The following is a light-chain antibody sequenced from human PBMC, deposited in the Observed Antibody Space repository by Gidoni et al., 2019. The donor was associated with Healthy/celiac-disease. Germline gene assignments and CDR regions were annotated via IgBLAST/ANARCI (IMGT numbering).Light chain of an antibody. CDR2: DAS. V-gene: IGKV3D-11*01. J-gene: IGKJ4*01. CDR3: QQRS. Sequence: EIVLTQSPATLSLSPGERATLSCRASKGVSSYLAWYQQKPGQAPRLLIYDASNRATGIPARFSGSGPGTDFTLTISSLEPEDFAVYYCQQRSFGGGTKVEIK. CDR1: KGVSSY.